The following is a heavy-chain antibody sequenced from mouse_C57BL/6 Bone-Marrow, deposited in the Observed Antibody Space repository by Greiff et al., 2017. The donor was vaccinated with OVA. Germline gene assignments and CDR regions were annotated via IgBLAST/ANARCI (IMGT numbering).Heavy chain of an antibody. CDR2: INPSTGGT. D-gene: IGHD4-1*01. Sequence: EVQLQQSGPELVKPGASVKISCKASGYSFTGYYMNWVKQSPEKSLEWIGEINPSTGGTTYNQKFKAKATLTVDKSSSTAYMQLKSRTSEDSAVYYCSRGGTSPFAYWGQGTRVTVSA. CDR1: GYSFTGYY. J-gene: IGHJ3*01. V-gene: IGHV1-42*01. CDR3: SRGGTSPFAY.